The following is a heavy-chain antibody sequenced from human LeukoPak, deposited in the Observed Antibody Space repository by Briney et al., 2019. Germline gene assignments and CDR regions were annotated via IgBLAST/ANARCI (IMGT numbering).Heavy chain of an antibody. Sequence: WGSLRLSCAASGFPFSSYSLSWVRQAPGKGLEWVSEISRSGSTTYYADSGKGRFTIFRDNSKNRLYLKMNSLRAEDTAVYYCAKVRGGYCSGGSCYQTFDYWGQGTLVTVSS. CDR1: GFPFSSYS. CDR3: AKVRGGYCSGGSCYQTFDY. CDR2: ISRSGSTT. J-gene: IGHJ4*02. V-gene: IGHV3-23*01. D-gene: IGHD2-15*01.